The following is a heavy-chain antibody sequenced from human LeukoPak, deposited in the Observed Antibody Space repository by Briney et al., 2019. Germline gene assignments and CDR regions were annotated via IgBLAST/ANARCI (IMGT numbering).Heavy chain of an antibody. CDR2: INAGNGNT. D-gene: IGHD2-21*01. J-gene: IGHJ3*02. V-gene: IGHV1-3*01. CDR3: ARDRSDEEDAFDI. Sequence: ASVKVSCKASGYTFTSYAMHWVRQAPRQRLEWMGWINAGNGNTKYSQKFQGRVTITRDTSASTAYMELSSLRSEDTAVYYCARDRSDEEDAFDIWGQGTMVTVSS. CDR1: GYTFTSYA.